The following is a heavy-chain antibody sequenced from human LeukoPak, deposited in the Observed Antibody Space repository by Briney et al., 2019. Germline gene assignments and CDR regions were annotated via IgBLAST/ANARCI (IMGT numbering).Heavy chain of an antibody. J-gene: IGHJ4*02. Sequence: SGGSLRLSCAASGFTFSSYWMSWVRQAPGKGLEWVSAISGSGGSTYYADSVKGRFTISRDNSKNTLYLQVNSLRAEDTAVYYCAKASSRWPYYFDYGGQGTLVTVSS. D-gene: IGHD6-13*01. CDR1: GFTFSSYW. CDR2: ISGSGGST. V-gene: IGHV3-23*01. CDR3: AKASSRWPYYFDY.